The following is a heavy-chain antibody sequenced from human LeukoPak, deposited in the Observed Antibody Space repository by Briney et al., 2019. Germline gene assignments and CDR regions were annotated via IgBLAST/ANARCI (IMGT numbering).Heavy chain of an antibody. CDR3: ARGHYGGNIPHYYYMDV. J-gene: IGHJ6*03. Sequence: GASVKVSCKASGYTFTNYDINWVRQATGQGLEWMGWMNPNSGNTGYVQEFQGRVTMTRNTSITTAYMEVSSLRSEDTAVYFCARGHYGGNIPHYYYMDVWGKGTTVTVSS. D-gene: IGHD4-23*01. CDR1: GYTFTNYD. CDR2: MNPNSGNT. V-gene: IGHV1-8*01.